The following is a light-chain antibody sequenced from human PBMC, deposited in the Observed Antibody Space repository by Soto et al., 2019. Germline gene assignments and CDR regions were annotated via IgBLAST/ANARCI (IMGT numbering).Light chain of an antibody. CDR2: DAS. J-gene: IGKJ4*01. CDR1: QNFSSNY. Sequence: EIVLTKSRGTLFLSPVDRAPLSPTASQNFSSNYLAWYQQQAGQAPSLLIYDASRRATGIPDRFGGTGSGTDFTLTISRLEPEDFAVYYCQQYGRSVTFGGGTKVDIK. CDR3: QQYGRSVT. V-gene: IGKV3-20*01.